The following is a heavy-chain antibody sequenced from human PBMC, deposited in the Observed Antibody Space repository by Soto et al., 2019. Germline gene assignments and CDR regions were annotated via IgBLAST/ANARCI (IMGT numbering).Heavy chain of an antibody. CDR2: ISHSGST. Sequence: QVQLQESGPGLVQPSGTLSLTCAVSGGSISSSNWWSWVRQPPGKGLEWIGEISHSGSTNYNPSLKSRVTISVDMSKNQFSLKLTSVTAADTAVYYCAREGLGWQAVDYWGQGTLVTVSS. CDR3: AREGLGWQAVDY. D-gene: IGHD7-27*01. V-gene: IGHV4-4*02. CDR1: GGSISSSNW. J-gene: IGHJ4*02.